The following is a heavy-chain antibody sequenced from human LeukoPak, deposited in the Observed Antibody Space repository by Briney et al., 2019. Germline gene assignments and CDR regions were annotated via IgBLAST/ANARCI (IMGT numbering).Heavy chain of an antibody. CDR1: GFTFSNYS. Sequence: GGSLRLSSAGSGFTFSNYSINWVRQAPGKGLEWVSSISPSSHYIYYADSVRGRFTISRDNARNSLYLQMNSLRDEDTAVYYCARDRHTAMVYYYYYMDVWGTGTTVTVSS. J-gene: IGHJ6*03. D-gene: IGHD5-18*01. V-gene: IGHV3-21*04. CDR2: ISPSSHYI. CDR3: ARDRHTAMVYYYYYMDV.